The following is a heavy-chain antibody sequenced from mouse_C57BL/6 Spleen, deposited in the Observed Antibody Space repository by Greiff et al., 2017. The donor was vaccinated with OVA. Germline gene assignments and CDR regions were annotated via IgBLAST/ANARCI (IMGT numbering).Heavy chain of an antibody. Sequence: EVMLVESGGGLVQPKGSLKLSCAASGFSFNTYAMNWVRQAPGKGLEWVARIRSKSNNYASYYADSVKDRFTISRDDSESMLYLQMNNFKTEDTAMYYCVRLPFRDLAYWGQGTLVTVSA. CDR1: GFSFNTYA. CDR3: VRLPFRDLAY. D-gene: IGHD2-4*01. J-gene: IGHJ3*01. V-gene: IGHV10-1*01. CDR2: IRSKSNNYAS.